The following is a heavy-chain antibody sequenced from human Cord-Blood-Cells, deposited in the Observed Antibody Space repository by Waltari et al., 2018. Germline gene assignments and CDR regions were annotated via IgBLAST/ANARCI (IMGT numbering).Heavy chain of an antibody. Sequence: QLQLQESGPGLVKPSETLSLTCTVSGGSISSSSYYWGWIRQPPGKGLGWIGSIYYSGRTHSNPSLKGRVTISVDTSKNQFSLKLSSVTAADTAVYYCARQVATILFDYWGQGTLVTVSS. J-gene: IGHJ4*02. CDR1: GGSISSSSYY. V-gene: IGHV4-39*01. CDR2: IYYSGRT. CDR3: ARQVATILFDY. D-gene: IGHD5-12*01.